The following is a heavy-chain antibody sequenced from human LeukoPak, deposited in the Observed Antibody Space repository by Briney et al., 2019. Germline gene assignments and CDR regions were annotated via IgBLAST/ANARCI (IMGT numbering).Heavy chain of an antibody. CDR2: IKEDGSET. D-gene: IGHD2-21*01. CDR3: ARGRGCGY. CDR1: GFTYSDYW. J-gene: IGHJ4*02. Sequence: GGSLRLSCAASGFTYSDYWMSWVRQAPGKGLEWVANIKEDGSETYYVDSVKGRFTISRDNAKNSLYLQMNSLRVDDTAVYYCARGRGCGYWCQGTLVTVSS. V-gene: IGHV3-7*01.